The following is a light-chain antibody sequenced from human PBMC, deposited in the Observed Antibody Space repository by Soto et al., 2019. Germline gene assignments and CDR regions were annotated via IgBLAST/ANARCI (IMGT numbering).Light chain of an antibody. V-gene: IGKV1-39*01. CDR2: AAS. CDR3: QHADSFPLIT. CDR1: QSISQY. J-gene: IGKJ5*01. Sequence: DIQMTQSPSSLSASVGDRFTITCRASQSISQYLKWYQQKTGKAPKLLIHAASSLQRGVPSRFRGSGSGTDLTLTISSLQAEEFATYYCQHADSFPLITFGQGTRLEIK.